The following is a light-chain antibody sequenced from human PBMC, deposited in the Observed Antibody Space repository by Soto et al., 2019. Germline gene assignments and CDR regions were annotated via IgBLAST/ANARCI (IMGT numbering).Light chain of an antibody. CDR2: AAS. CDR3: LQDYSIPLT. J-gene: IGKJ4*01. CDR1: QGIAKS. V-gene: IGKV1D-16*01. Sequence: DIQMTQSPSSLSASVGDRVTITCRASQGIAKSLAWYQQKPEKAPKSLIYAASNLQSGVPSRFSGSGSGTEFTLTISSLQPEDFATYYCLQDYSIPLTFGGGTKVDIK.